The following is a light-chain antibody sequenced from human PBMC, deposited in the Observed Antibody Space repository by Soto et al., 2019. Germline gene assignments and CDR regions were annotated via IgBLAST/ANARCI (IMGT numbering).Light chain of an antibody. J-gene: IGKJ2*01. CDR3: QKYNSAPNT. CDR2: AAS. CDR1: RDISSS. V-gene: IGKV1-27*01. Sequence: DVQMTQSPSSLSASVGDRVTITCRASRDISSSLAWYQQKPGKVPKLLIYAASTLHAGVQSRFSGSGSGTFFTLTINSLHHEDGETYDCQKYNSAPNTFGRGTRLEIK.